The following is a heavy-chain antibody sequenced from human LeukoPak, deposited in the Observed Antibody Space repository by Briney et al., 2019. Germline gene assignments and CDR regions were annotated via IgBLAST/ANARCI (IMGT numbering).Heavy chain of an antibody. D-gene: IGHD3-3*01. Sequence: AGSLRLSCAASGFTFSNYAMSWVRLAPGKGLEWVSGISGSGGSTYYAGSVKGHFTISRDNSKNTLHLQMNSLRAEDTAVYYCAKGGKITISGVVTKNWFDPWGQGTLVTVSS. CDR2: ISGSGGST. V-gene: IGHV3-23*01. CDR3: AKGGKITISGVVTKNWFDP. J-gene: IGHJ5*02. CDR1: GFTFSNYA.